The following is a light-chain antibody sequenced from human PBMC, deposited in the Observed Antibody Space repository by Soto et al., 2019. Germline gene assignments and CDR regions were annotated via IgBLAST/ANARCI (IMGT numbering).Light chain of an antibody. CDR3: QQYGSSTQIT. CDR2: VAS. CDR1: QSVSSSY. J-gene: IGKJ5*01. Sequence: EIVLTQSPGTLSLSPGERATLSCRASQSVSSSYLAWYQQKPGQAPRLLIYVASSRATGIPDRFSGSGSGTDFTLTISRLEREDFAVYYCQQYGSSTQITFGQGTRLEIK. V-gene: IGKV3-20*01.